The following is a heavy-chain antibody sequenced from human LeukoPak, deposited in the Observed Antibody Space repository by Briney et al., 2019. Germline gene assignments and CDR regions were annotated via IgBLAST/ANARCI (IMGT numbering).Heavy chain of an antibody. V-gene: IGHV4-38-2*02. CDR3: ARAGYGDTDFDY. CDR1: GYSISTSYY. Sequence: SETLSLTCTVSGYSISTSYYWGWIRQPPGKGLEWIGSIYHSGNTYYNPSLKSRVTISVDTSKNQFSLKLNSVTAADTAVYYCARAGYGDTDFDYWGQGTLVTVSS. CDR2: IYHSGNT. J-gene: IGHJ4*02. D-gene: IGHD4-17*01.